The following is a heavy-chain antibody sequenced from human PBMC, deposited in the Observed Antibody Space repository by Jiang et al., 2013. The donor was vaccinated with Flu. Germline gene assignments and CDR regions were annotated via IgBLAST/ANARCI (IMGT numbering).Heavy chain of an antibody. CDR3: ARYRGHRKYYFDY. CDR1: GGSFSGYY. Sequence: LLKPSETLSLTCAVYGGSFSGYYWSWIRQPPGKGLEWIGEINHSGSTNYNPSLKSRVTISVDTSKNQFSLKLSSVTAADTAVYYCARYRGHRKYYFDYWGQGTLVTVSS. CDR2: INHSGST. J-gene: IGHJ4*02. V-gene: IGHV4-34*01. D-gene: IGHD5-12*01.